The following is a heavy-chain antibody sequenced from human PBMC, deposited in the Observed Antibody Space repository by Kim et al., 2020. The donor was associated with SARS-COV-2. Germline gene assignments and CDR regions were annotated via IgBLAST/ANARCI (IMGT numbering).Heavy chain of an antibody. D-gene: IGHD6-19*01. CDR3: ARGIGGSSWPWLDP. CDR2: IYIGNGNT. Sequence: ASVQVSCKASGYIFTDYAIHWVRQAPGQRLEWLGRIYIGNGNTTYSQKFQGRVTITKDTSASTAYIDLSSLRSEETAIYYCARGIGGSSWPWLDPWGQGTLVIASS. J-gene: IGHJ5*02. CDR1: GYIFTDYA. V-gene: IGHV1-3*04.